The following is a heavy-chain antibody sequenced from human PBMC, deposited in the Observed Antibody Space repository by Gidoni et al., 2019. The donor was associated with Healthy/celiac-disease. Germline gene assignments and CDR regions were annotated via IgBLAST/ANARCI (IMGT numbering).Heavy chain of an antibody. D-gene: IGHD6-6*01. V-gene: IGHV3-15*01. CDR2: IKSKTDGGTT. CDR3: TSSSSPFYYYYYGMDV. CDR1: GFTFSNAW. Sequence: EVQLVESGGGLVKPGGSLRLSCAASGFTFSNAWMSWVRQAPGKGLEWVGRIKSKTDGGTTDYAAPVKGRFTISRDDAKNTLYLQMNSLKTEDTAVYYCTSSSSPFYYYYYGMDVWGQGTTVTVSS. J-gene: IGHJ6*02.